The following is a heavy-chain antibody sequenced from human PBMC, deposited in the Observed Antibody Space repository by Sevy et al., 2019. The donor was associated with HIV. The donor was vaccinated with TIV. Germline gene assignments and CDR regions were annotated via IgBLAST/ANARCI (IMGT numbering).Heavy chain of an antibody. CDR3: ARGFDTPRGFDP. CDR1: GGSISSSNW. CDR2: IYRSGST. V-gene: IGHV4-4*02. J-gene: IGHJ5*02. D-gene: IGHD3-10*01. Sequence: SETLSLTCGVSGGSISSSNWWHWVRQPPGKGLEWIGDIYRSGSTNYNPSLKSRVTISVDNSKNQFSLQLNSVTAADTAVYYCARGFDTPRGFDPXGQGTLVTVSS.